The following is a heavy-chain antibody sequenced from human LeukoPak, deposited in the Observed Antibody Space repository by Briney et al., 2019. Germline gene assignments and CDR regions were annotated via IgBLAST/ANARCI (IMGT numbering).Heavy chain of an antibody. J-gene: IGHJ4*02. CDR1: GGSFSGYY. CDR2: INHSGST. D-gene: IGHD4-17*01. CDR3: ATVYGDYRVH. Sequence: SETLSLTXAVYGGSFSGYYWSSIRQPPGKGLEWIGEINHSGSTNYNPSLKSRVTISVDTSKNQFSLKLSSVTAADTAVYYCATVYGDYRVHWGQGTLVTVSS. V-gene: IGHV4-34*01.